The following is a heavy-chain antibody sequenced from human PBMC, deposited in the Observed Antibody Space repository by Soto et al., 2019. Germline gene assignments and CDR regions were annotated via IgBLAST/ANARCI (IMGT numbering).Heavy chain of an antibody. CDR3: AKDPSAIVVVVASPGCFDP. CDR1: GFTFSSYA. J-gene: IGHJ5*02. Sequence: GGSLRLSCAASGFTFSSYAMSWVRQAPGKGLEWVSAISGSGGSTYYADSVKGRFTISRDNSKNTLYLQMNSLRAEDTAVYYCAKDPSAIVVVVASPGCFDPWGQGTLVTVSS. V-gene: IGHV3-23*01. CDR2: ISGSGGST. D-gene: IGHD2-15*01.